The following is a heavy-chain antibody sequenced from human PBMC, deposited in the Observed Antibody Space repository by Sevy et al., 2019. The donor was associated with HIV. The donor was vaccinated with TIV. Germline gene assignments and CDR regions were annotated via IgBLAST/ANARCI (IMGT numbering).Heavy chain of an antibody. V-gene: IGHV3-66*01. J-gene: IGHJ6*02. CDR3: ARDRYYDSSGYYYHYYGMDV. Sequence: GGSLRLSCAASGFTVSDNYMAWVRLAPGKGLEWVSLIDSDGSAYYADSVKGRFTISRDNVKNTLYLQINALRAEDTGLYFCARDRYYDSSGYYYHYYGMDVRGQGTTVTVSS. CDR1: GFTVSDNY. D-gene: IGHD3-22*01. CDR2: IDSDGSA.